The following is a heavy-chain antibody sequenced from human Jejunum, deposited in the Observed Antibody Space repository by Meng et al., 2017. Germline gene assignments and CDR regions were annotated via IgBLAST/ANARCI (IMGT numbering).Heavy chain of an antibody. Sequence: QVHLQEWGPWLVKPSGPPSLTCAVSGASISRTNWWSWVRQPPGKGLEWIGKIDPSESTHYNPSLKGRVTISADRSKNQFSLRLTSVTAADTAIYYCARAYCTDVSCHDFFDSWGQGTLVTVSS. CDR3: ARAYCTDVSCHDFFDS. CDR1: GASISRTNW. D-gene: IGHD2-8*01. CDR2: IDPSEST. V-gene: IGHV4-4*02. J-gene: IGHJ4*02.